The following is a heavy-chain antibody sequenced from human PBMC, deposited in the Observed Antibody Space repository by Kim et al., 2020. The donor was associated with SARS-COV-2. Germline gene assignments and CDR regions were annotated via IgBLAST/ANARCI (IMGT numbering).Heavy chain of an antibody. CDR2: ISSSSSYI. D-gene: IGHD3-10*01. CDR1: GFTFSSYS. CDR3: ARGHYYGSGSPIDNDAFDI. Sequence: GGSLRLSCAASGFTFSSYSMNWVRQAPGKGLEWVSSISSSSSYIYYADSVKGRFTISRDNAKNSLYLQMNSLRAEDTAVYYCARGHYYGSGSPIDNDAFDIWGQGTMVTVSS. J-gene: IGHJ3*02. V-gene: IGHV3-21*01.